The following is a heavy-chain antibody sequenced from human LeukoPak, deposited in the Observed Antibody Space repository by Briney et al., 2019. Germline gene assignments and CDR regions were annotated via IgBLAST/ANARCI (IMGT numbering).Heavy chain of an antibody. J-gene: IGHJ6*03. CDR3: ARDLRCSSTSCYKGERGYYYYYMDV. D-gene: IGHD2-2*02. CDR1: GYSISSGYY. Sequence: SETLSLTCAVSGYSISSGYYWGWIRQPPGKGLEWVGSIYHSGSTYYNPSLKGRVTISVDTSKNQFSLKLSSVTAADTAVYYCARDLRCSSTSCYKGERGYYYYYMDVWGKGTTVTVSS. V-gene: IGHV4-38-2*02. CDR2: IYHSGST.